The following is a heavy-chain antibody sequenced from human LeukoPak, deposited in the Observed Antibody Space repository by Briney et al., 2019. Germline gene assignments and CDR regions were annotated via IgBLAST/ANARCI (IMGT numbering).Heavy chain of an antibody. Sequence: SETLSLTCTVSGGSISSSGFYWGWVRQTPGKGLEWIGSIYYTGSTYYNPSLNSRVTISADTSKSQFSLKLSSVTAADTAVYYCAKHARHHNYDDWGQGSLVTVSS. CDR3: AKHARHHNYDD. V-gene: IGHV4-39*01. J-gene: IGHJ4*02. CDR2: IYYTGST. D-gene: IGHD5-12*01. CDR1: GGSISSSGFY.